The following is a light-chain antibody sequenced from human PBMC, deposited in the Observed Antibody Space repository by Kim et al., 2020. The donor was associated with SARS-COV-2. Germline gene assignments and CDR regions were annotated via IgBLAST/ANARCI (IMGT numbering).Light chain of an antibody. CDR1: QGISSS. J-gene: IGKJ3*01. CDR3: QQHNSYPLA. Sequence: IQLTQSPSSLSASVGDRVTITWRASQGISSSLAWYQQKPGKAPKLLIFAASTLQSGVPSRFSGSGSGTDFTLTISSLQPEDFATYYCQQHNSYPLAFGPGTKVDIK. CDR2: AAS. V-gene: IGKV1-9*01.